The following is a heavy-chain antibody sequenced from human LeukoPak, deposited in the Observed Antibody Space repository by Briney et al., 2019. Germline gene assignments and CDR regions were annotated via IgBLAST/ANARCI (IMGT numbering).Heavy chain of an antibody. D-gene: IGHD5-24*01. CDR1: GGSFSGYF. CDR3: ARQLPGMATILG. J-gene: IGHJ6*04. Sequence: SETLSLTCAVYGGSFSGYFWSWIRQPPGKGLEWIGEINHSGSTNYNPSLKSRVSISVDTSNNQFSLDLSSVTAADTAVYYCARQLPGMATILGWGKGTTVTISS. V-gene: IGHV4-34*01. CDR2: INHSGST.